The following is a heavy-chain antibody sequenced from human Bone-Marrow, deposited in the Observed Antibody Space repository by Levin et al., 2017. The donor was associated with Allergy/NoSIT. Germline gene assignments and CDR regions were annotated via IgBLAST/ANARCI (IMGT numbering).Heavy chain of an antibody. CDR3: ATPLFPNAFDI. CDR1: GYSFNSYW. J-gene: IGHJ3*02. Sequence: KVSCKASGYSFNSYWIGWVRQRPGKGLEWMGFIYPGDSDTRYSPSFQGQVTVSADKSIRTAYLQWRSLKASDTAVYYCATPLFPNAFDIWGQGTMVTVSS. V-gene: IGHV5-51*01. D-gene: IGHD3-3*01. CDR2: IYPGDSDT.